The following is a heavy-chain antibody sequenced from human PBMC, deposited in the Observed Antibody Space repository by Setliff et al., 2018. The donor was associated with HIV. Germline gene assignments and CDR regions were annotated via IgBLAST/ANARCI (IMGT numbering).Heavy chain of an antibody. CDR3: AREIGDYYDSSGYYPPTDYYYGMDV. V-gene: IGHV1-18*04. Sequence: GASVKVSCKASGYTFSDYYMHWVQQAPGQGLEWMGWISAYNGNTKYAQKFQGRVTMTTDTSTSTAYMELRSLRSDDTAVYYCAREIGDYYDSSGYYPPTDYYYGMDVWGQGTTVTVSS. D-gene: IGHD3-22*01. CDR1: GYTFSDYY. CDR2: ISAYNGNT. J-gene: IGHJ6*02.